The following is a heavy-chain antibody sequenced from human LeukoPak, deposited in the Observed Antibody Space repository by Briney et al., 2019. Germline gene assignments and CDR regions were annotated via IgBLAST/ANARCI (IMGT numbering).Heavy chain of an antibody. CDR3: AREGVQLWVPGGYYYYMDV. CDR1: GGSISSYY. Sequence: SETLSLTCTVSGGSISSYYWSWIRQPPGKGLEWIGYIYYSGSTNYNPSLKSRVTISVDTSKNQFSLKLSSVTAADTAVYYCAREGVQLWVPGGYYYYMDVWGKGTTVTVSS. V-gene: IGHV4-59*01. J-gene: IGHJ6*03. D-gene: IGHD5-18*01. CDR2: IYYSGST.